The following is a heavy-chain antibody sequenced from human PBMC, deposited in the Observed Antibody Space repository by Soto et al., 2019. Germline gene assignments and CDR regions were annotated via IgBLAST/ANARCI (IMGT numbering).Heavy chain of an antibody. CDR1: GWYLSGYD. V-gene: IGHV4-34*01. Sequence: QVQLQQWGSGLLKPSETLSLNCAVNGWYLSGYDWSWIRKPPGKGLEWIGEIKDGGSTNYSPSLRGQATISSDTSNNQFSRRLNSVTAADTGVYYCARGQEGGVATHWDHGALVTVSS. CDR2: IKDGGST. J-gene: IGHJ4*01. D-gene: IGHD5-12*01. CDR3: ARGQEGGVATH.